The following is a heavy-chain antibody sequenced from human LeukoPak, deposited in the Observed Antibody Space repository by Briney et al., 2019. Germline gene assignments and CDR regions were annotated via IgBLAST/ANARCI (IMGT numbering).Heavy chain of an antibody. Sequence: NPGGSLRLSCAVSGFTFSDYYMSWIRQAPGKGLEWVSYISSSGSTIYYADSVKGRFTISRDNAKNSLYLQMNSLRAEDTAVYYCAGYDSSGYYSYYFDYWGQGTLVTVSS. J-gene: IGHJ4*02. CDR2: ISSSGSTI. CDR1: GFTFSDYY. D-gene: IGHD3-22*01. V-gene: IGHV3-11*01. CDR3: AGYDSSGYYSYYFDY.